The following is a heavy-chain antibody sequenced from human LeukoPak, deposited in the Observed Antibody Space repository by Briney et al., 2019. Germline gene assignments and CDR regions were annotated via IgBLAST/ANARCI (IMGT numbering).Heavy chain of an antibody. Sequence: GGSLRLSCAASGFTFSSFSMNWVRQAPGKGLEWVSSISSRSSYIYYADSVKGRFTISRDNAKNSLYLQMNSLRAEDTAVYYCARAPHNDAFDIWGQGTMVTVSS. CDR2: ISSRSSYI. V-gene: IGHV3-21*01. J-gene: IGHJ3*02. CDR1: GFTFSSFS. CDR3: ARAPHNDAFDI.